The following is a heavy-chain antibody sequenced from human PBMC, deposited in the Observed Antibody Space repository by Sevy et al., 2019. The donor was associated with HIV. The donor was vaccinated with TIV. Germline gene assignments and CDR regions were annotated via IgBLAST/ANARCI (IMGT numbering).Heavy chain of an antibody. J-gene: IGHJ5*02. D-gene: IGHD2-8*01. CDR3: ARGDIVLMVYPNRFDP. Sequence: ASVNVSCKASGYTFTSYGISWVRQAPGQGLEWMGWISAYNGNTNYAQKLQGRVTMTTDTSTSTAYMELRSLRSDDTAVYYCARGDIVLMVYPNRFDPWGQGTLVTVSS. CDR2: ISAYNGNT. V-gene: IGHV1-18*01. CDR1: GYTFTSYG.